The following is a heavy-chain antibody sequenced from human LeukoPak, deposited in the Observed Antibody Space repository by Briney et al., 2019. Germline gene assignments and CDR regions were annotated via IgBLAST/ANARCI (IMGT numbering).Heavy chain of an antibody. J-gene: IGHJ4*02. V-gene: IGHV4-30-2*01. CDR2: IYHSGST. D-gene: IGHD2-8*02. CDR1: GGSISSGGYY. CDR3: ARHTGSSFDY. Sequence: NTSQTLSLTCTVSGGSISSGGYYWSWIRQPPGKGLEWIGYIYHSGSTYYNPSLKSRVTISVDRSKNQFSLKLSSVTAADTAVYYCARHTGSSFDYWGQGTLVTVSS.